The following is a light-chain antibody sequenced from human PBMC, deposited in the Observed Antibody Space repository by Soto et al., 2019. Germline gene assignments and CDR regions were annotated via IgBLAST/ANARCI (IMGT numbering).Light chain of an antibody. CDR3: QQSYSTLRT. V-gene: IGKV1-39*01. CDR2: AAS. Sequence: DIQMTHSPSSLSASVGDGVTITSRASQSISSYLNWYQQKPGKAPKLLIYAASSLQSGVPSRFSGSGSGTDFTLTISSLQPEDFATYYCQQSYSTLRTFGQGTKVDI. J-gene: IGKJ1*01. CDR1: QSISSY.